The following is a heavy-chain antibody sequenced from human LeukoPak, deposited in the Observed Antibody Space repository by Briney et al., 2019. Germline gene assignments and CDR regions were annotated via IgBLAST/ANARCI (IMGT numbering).Heavy chain of an antibody. V-gene: IGHV1-2*06. Sequence: ASVKVSCKASGYTFTGYYMHWVRQAPGQGLEWMGRISPNSGGTNYAQKFQGRVTMTRDTSTSTAYMELSRLRSDDTAVYYCAVDSSGYYYFDYWGQGTLVTVSS. D-gene: IGHD3-22*01. CDR2: ISPNSGGT. J-gene: IGHJ4*02. CDR3: AVDSSGYYYFDY. CDR1: GYTFTGYY.